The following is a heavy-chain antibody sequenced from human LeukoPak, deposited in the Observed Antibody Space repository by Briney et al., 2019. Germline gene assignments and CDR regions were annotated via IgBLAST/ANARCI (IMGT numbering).Heavy chain of an antibody. CDR2: IRPGDSET. V-gene: IGHV5-51*01. CDR1: GYNFTTYW. J-gene: IGHJ5*01. CDR3: ARQRRISPSGTAWFDP. Sequence: GESLKISCEASGYNFTTYWIGWVRQMPGKGLEWMGIIRPGDSETRYSPSFQGHVTISADESINTAYLQWPSLQASDTAIYYCARQRRISPSGTAWFDPWGQGTRVTVS. D-gene: IGHD1-7*01.